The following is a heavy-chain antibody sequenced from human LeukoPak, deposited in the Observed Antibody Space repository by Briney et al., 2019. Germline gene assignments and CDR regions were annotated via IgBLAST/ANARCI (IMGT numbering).Heavy chain of an antibody. CDR2: IYYSGST. D-gene: IGHD6-13*01. CDR1: GGSISSYY. J-gene: IGHJ4*02. CDR3: ARSPDSSSWYGVFDY. Sequence: SETLSLTCTVSGGSISSYYWSCIRQPPGKGLEWIGYIYYSGSTNYNPSLKSRVTISVDTSKNQFSLKLSSVTAADTAVYYCARSPDSSSWYGVFDYWGQGTLVTVSS. V-gene: IGHV4-59*01.